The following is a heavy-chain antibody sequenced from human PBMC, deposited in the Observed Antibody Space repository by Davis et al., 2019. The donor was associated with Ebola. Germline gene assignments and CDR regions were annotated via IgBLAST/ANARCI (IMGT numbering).Heavy chain of an antibody. V-gene: IGHV4-59*02. CDR1: GASVSSYY. D-gene: IGHD3-3*01. Sequence: SETLSLTCTVSGASVSSYYWGWIRQPPGKGLEWIGYIHCSGSTNYNPSLKSRVTISVDTSKNQFSLKLSSVTAADTAVYYCARVDYDFWSGYNWFDPWAREPWSPSPQ. CDR3: ARVDYDFWSGYNWFDP. J-gene: IGHJ5*02. CDR2: IHCSGST.